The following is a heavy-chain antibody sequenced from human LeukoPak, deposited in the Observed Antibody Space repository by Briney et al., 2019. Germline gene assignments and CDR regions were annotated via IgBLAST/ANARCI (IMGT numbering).Heavy chain of an antibody. Sequence: PGGSLRLSCAASGFTFSSYAVHWVRQAPGKGLEWVAVISYDGSNKYYADSVKGRFTISRDNSKNTLYLQMNSLRAEDTAVYYCARVQGFWSGYSGYWGQGTLVTVSS. CDR2: ISYDGSNK. V-gene: IGHV3-30-3*01. CDR3: ARVQGFWSGYSGY. J-gene: IGHJ4*02. CDR1: GFTFSSYA. D-gene: IGHD3-3*01.